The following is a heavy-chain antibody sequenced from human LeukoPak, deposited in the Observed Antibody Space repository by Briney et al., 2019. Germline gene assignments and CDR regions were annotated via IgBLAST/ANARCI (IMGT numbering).Heavy chain of an antibody. D-gene: IGHD3-10*01. CDR3: ARGRDYYGSGSYYNDKVRWFDP. CDR1: GYTFTSYA. J-gene: IGHJ5*02. Sequence: ASVKVSCKASGYTFTSYAMHWVRQAPGQRLEWMGWINAGNGNTKYSQKFQGRVTITRDTSASTAYMELSSLRSEDTAVYYCARGRDYYGSGSYYNDKVRWFDPWGQGTLVTVSS. CDR2: INAGNGNT. V-gene: IGHV1-3*01.